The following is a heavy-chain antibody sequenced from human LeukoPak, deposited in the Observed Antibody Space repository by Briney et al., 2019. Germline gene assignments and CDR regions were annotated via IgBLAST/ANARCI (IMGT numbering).Heavy chain of an antibody. CDR1: GFTFSSYA. D-gene: IGHD3-10*01. CDR2: ISGSGSSA. Sequence: GGSLRLSCAASGFTFSSYAMTWVRQAPGKGLEWVSTISGSGSSAYYADSVKGRLTISRDSSKNTLFLQMNSLRAEDTAVYYCAKDGMDYGSGSFDLGYWGQGTLVTVSS. CDR3: AKDGMDYGSGSFDLGY. J-gene: IGHJ4*02. V-gene: IGHV3-23*01.